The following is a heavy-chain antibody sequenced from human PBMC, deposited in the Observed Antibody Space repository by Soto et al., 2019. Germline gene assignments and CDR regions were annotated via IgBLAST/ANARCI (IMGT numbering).Heavy chain of an antibody. CDR3: ARSPRISRAGDV. J-gene: IGHJ6*03. Sequence: QVQMEQSGAEVRRPGASVNVSCKASGYSFISHGIRWVRQAPGQGLEWMGWINHYNGNTNYAQKFQDRVTLTTNKTTSTAYMELRSLRADDTALYYCARSPRISRAGDVWAKGTAVVVSS. CDR2: INHYNGNT. D-gene: IGHD6-19*01. CDR1: GYSFISHG. V-gene: IGHV1-18*01.